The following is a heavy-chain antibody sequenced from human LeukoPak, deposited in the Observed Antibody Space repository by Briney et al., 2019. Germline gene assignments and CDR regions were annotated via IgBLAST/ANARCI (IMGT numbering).Heavy chain of an antibody. CDR2: INPNSGGT. V-gene: IGHV1-2*02. Sequence: GASAKVSCKASGYTFTGYYMHWVRQAPGQGLEWMGWINPNSGGTNYAQKFQGRVTMTRDTSISTAYMELSRLRSDDTAVYYCARGLLGYCSSTSCYWFDPWGQGTLVTVSS. D-gene: IGHD2-2*01. CDR3: ARGLLGYCSSTSCYWFDP. J-gene: IGHJ5*02. CDR1: GYTFTGYY.